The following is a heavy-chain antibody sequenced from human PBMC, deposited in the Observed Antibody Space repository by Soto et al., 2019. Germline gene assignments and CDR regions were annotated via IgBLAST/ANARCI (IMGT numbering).Heavy chain of an antibody. D-gene: IGHD5-12*01. V-gene: IGHV1-46*01. CDR2: INPRGGST. CDR1: GYAFTVYY. CDR3: ANSIVATIRGTLYYYYGMDV. J-gene: IGHJ6*02. Sequence: PVKVSCKASGYAFTVYYMRWERKAPGQGLEWMGIINPRGGSTSYAQKFQGRDTMTRDTSTSTVYMELSSLRSEDTAVYYCANSIVATIRGTLYYYYGMDVWGQGTTVTVSS.